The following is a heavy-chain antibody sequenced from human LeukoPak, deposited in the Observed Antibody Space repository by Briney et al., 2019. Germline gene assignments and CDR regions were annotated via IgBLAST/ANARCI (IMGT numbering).Heavy chain of an antibody. J-gene: IGHJ5*02. CDR1: GYTFTGYY. V-gene: IGHV1-2*04. CDR2: INLNTGYT. D-gene: IGHD6-19*01. CDR3: ARSIAVTGRGTSWWFDP. Sequence: ASVKVSCKASGYTFTGYYMHWVRQAPGQGFEWMGWINLNTGYTNYAQNFQGWFTMTRDTSISTAYMELSRLRSDDTAVYYCARSIAVTGRGTSWWFDPWGQGTLVTVSS.